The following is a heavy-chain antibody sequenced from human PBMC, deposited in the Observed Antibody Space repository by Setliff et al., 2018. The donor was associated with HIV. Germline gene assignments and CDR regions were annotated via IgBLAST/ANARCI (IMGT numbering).Heavy chain of an antibody. V-gene: IGHV4-34*01. CDR2: ITDSGST. CDR1: GGSFSVYS. Sequence: KTSETLSLTCAVYGGSFSVYSWSWIRQPPGKGLEWIGEITDSGSTNYTPSLKSRVTISIDTSKNQFSLKLSSVTAADTAVYYCARGPPRWEEAISWYFDLWGRGTLVTVSS. CDR3: ARGPPRWEEAISWYFDL. J-gene: IGHJ2*01. D-gene: IGHD3-9*01.